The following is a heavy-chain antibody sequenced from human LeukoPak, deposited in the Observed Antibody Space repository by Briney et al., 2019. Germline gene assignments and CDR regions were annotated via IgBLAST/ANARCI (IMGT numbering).Heavy chain of an antibody. CDR1: GFIFSNYN. CDR2: ISSSSGTT. V-gene: IGHV3-23*01. Sequence: GGSLRLSCAASGFIFSNYNMNWVRQAPGKGLEWVSSISSSSGTTYYADSVKGRFTISRDNSKNTLYLQMNSLRAEDTAVYYCAKPLLATVTTYNWFDPWGQGTLVTVSS. D-gene: IGHD4-11*01. J-gene: IGHJ5*02. CDR3: AKPLLATVTTYNWFDP.